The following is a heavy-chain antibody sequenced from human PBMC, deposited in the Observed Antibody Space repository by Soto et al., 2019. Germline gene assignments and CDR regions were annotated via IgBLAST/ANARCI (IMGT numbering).Heavy chain of an antibody. V-gene: IGHV6-1*01. CDR1: GDSVSSNTAA. J-gene: IGHJ5*02. D-gene: IGHD6-19*01. CDR3: ARGVAGSGFDL. CDR2: TYYRSNWRH. Sequence: SQTLSRPCAISGDSVSSNTAAWNWIMSSPSRGLEWRGRTYYRSNWRHDYAVSGKSRSTVNAETSKNAFSLQLHSVAPDDTAVYHCARGVAGSGFDLWGQGTLVTVSS.